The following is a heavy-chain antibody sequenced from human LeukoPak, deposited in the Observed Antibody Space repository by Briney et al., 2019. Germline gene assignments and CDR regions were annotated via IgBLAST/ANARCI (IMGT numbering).Heavy chain of an antibody. CDR1: GGSISSSSYY. CDR2: IYYSGST. J-gene: IGHJ3*02. CDR3: ARETGRQQLVPRDAFDI. Sequence: SETLSLTCTVSGGSISSSSYYWGWIRQPPGKGLEWVGSIYYSGSTYYSPSLKSRVTISVDTSKNQFSLKLSSVTAADTAVYYCARETGRQQLVPRDAFDIWGQGTMVTVSS. D-gene: IGHD6-13*01. V-gene: IGHV4-39*07.